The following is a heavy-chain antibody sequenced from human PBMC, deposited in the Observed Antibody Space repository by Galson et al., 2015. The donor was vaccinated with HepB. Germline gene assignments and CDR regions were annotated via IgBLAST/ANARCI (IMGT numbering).Heavy chain of an antibody. Sequence: SLRLSCAASGFTFSSYSMNWVRQAPGKGLEWVSSISSSSSYIYYADSVKGRFTISRDNAKNSLYLQMNSLRAEDTAVYYCARDWAGGDPRQWLVTGVDWGQGTLVTVSS. CDR3: ARDWAGGDPRQWLVTGVD. D-gene: IGHD6-19*01. V-gene: IGHV3-21*01. CDR2: ISSSSSYI. J-gene: IGHJ4*02. CDR1: GFTFSSYS.